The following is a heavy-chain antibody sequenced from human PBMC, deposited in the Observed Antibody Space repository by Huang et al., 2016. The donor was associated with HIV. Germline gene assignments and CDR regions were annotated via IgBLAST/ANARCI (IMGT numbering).Heavy chain of an antibody. CDR1: GGTFSSYA. D-gene: IGHD3-10*01. J-gene: IGHJ3*02. CDR2: IIPSFGTA. CDR3: ARPGYRTPLGDDAFDI. V-gene: IGHV1-69*01. Sequence: QVQLVQSGAEVKKPGSSVKVSCKASGGTFSSYAISWVRHAPGQGLEGMGGIIPSFGTANSAQKCQGRVTITADESTSTAYMELSSLRSEDTAVYYCARPGYRTPLGDDAFDIWGQGTMVTVSS.